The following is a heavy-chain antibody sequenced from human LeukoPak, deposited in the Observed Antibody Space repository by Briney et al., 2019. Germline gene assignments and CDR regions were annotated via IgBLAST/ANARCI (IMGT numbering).Heavy chain of an antibody. V-gene: IGHV3-11*01. CDR2: ICDSGRTI. Sequence: SGGSLRLSCAASGFTFSDYYMSWIRQAPGKGLEWVSYICDSGRTIYYADSVKGRFTISRDNAKNSVCLQMNNLGAEDTAVYYCARDRLGDYDHSGYYDKWGQGTLVTVSS. D-gene: IGHD3-22*01. CDR1: GFTFSDYY. J-gene: IGHJ4*02. CDR3: ARDRLGDYDHSGYYDK.